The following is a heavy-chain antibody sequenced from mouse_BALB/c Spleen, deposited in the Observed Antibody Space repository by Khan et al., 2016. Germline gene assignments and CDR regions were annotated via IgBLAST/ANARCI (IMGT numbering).Heavy chain of an antibody. V-gene: IGHV10-1*02. J-gene: IGHJ4*01. CDR3: VRHRYDYYAMDY. D-gene: IGHD2-14*01. Sequence: EVQLVESGGGLVQPKGSLKLSCAASGFTFNTYAMNWVRQAPGKGLEWVARIRSKSNNYATYYADSVKDRFTISRDDSQSMLYLQMNNLKTEDTAMSYCVRHRYDYYAMDYWGQGTSVTVSS. CDR2: IRSKSNNYAT. CDR1: GFTFNTYA.